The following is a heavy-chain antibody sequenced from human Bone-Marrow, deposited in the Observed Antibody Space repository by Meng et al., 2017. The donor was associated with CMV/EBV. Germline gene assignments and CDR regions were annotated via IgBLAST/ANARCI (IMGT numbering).Heavy chain of an antibody. CDR2: ISYDGSNK. D-gene: IGHD3-3*01. V-gene: IGHV3-30*14. CDR1: GFTFSSYA. J-gene: IGHJ6*02. CDR3: ARDRGDYDFWSAYSYYYYYDMDV. Sequence: GESLKISCAASGFTFSSYAMHWVRQAPGKGLEWVAVISYDGSNKYYADSVKGRFTISRDNSKNTLYLQMNSLRAEDTAVYYCARDRGDYDFWSAYSYYYYYDMDVWGQGTTVTVSS.